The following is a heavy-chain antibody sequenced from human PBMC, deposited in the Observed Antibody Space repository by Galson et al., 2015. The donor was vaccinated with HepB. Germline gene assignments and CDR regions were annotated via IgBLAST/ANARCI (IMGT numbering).Heavy chain of an antibody. J-gene: IGHJ6*03. Sequence: SVKVSCKASGYTFTSYGISWVRQAPGQGLEWMGWISAYNGNTNYAQKLQGRVTMTTDTSTSTAYMELRSLRSDDTAVYYCASETGYCSSTSCYYYYYYMDVWGKGTTVTVSS. CDR2: ISAYNGNT. CDR1: GYTFTSYG. V-gene: IGHV1-18*01. CDR3: ASETGYCSSTSCYYYYYYMDV. D-gene: IGHD2-2*01.